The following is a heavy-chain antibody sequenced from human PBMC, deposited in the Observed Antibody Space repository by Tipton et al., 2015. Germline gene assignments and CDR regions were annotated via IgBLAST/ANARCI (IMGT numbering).Heavy chain of an antibody. CDR1: GGSVTTDGYY. Sequence: TLSLTCTVSGGSVTTDGYYWSWVRQRPEKGLEWIGYTSHSGGTFYNPSLKSRVTISADTSKNQFSLKVTSVTAADTATYYCARRGRSGRWDWFDPWGHGTLVTVSS. V-gene: IGHV4-30-4*01. CDR3: ARRGRSGRWDWFDP. D-gene: IGHD6-19*01. J-gene: IGHJ5*02. CDR2: TSHSGGT.